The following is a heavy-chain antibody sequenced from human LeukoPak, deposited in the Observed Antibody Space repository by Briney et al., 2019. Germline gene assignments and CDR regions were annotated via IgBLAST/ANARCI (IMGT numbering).Heavy chain of an antibody. CDR3: ARAPPTIGIDY. Sequence: PGRSLRLSCAASGFTFSSYGMSWVRQAPGKGLEWVSAISGSGGSTYYADSVKGRFTISRDNSKNTLYLQMNSLRVDDMGVYYCARAPPTIGIDYWGQGTLVIVSS. CDR2: ISGSGGST. D-gene: IGHD4/OR15-4a*01. J-gene: IGHJ4*02. V-gene: IGHV3-23*01. CDR1: GFTFSSYG.